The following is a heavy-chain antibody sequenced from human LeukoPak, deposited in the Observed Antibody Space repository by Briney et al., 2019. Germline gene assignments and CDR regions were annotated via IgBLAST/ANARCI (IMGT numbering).Heavy chain of an antibody. D-gene: IGHD2-2*01. CDR2: IYYSGST. CDR1: GGSISSSSYQ. V-gene: IGHV4-39*01. CDR3: ARISIVVVPAYFDY. Sequence: PSETLSLTCTVSGGSISSSSYQWGWIRQPPGKGLEWIGSIYYSGSTYYNPSLKSRVTVSVDTSKNRFSLKLSSVTAADTAVYYCARISIVVVPAYFDYWGQGTLVTVSS. J-gene: IGHJ4*02.